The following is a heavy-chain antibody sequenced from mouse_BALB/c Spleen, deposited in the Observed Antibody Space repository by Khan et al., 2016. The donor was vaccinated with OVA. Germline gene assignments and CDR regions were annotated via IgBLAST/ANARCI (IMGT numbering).Heavy chain of an antibody. CDR1: GYSFTGYY. CDR3: AIYHGYFDV. V-gene: IGHV1-18*01. J-gene: IGHJ1*01. Sequence: VQLKESGPDLVKPGASVKISCKASGYSFTGYYIHWVKQSHGKSLEWIGRVNPNNGGTSYNQKFKGKAILTVDKSSNTAYMELRSLTSEDAAVYSCAIYHGYFDVWGAGTTVTVSS. CDR2: VNPNNGGT.